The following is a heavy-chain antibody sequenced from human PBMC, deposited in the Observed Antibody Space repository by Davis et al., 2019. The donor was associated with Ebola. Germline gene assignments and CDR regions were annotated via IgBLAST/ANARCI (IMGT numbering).Heavy chain of an antibody. V-gene: IGHV3-73*01. D-gene: IGHD5-18*01. CDR3: ARQPVDTAMVTFYYGMDV. CDR1: GFTFSGSA. Sequence: PGGSLRLSCAASGFTFSGSAMHWVRQASGKGLEWVGRIRSKANSYATAYAASVKGRFTISRDDSKNTAYLKMNSLRAEDTAVYYCARQPVDTAMVTFYYGMDVWGQGTTVTVSS. CDR2: IRSKANSYAT. J-gene: IGHJ6*02.